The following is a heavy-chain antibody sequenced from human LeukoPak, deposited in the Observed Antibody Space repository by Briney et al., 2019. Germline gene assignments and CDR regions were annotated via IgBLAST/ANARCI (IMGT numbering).Heavy chain of an antibody. CDR2: INSDGSST. CDR1: GFTFSIFW. CDR3: ARERVQLWHLDY. D-gene: IGHD5-18*01. Sequence: QAGGSLRLSCAASGFTFSIFWMHWVRRAPGKGPVWVSRINSDGSSTYYADSVKGRFTISRDNSKNTLYLQMNSLRAEDTAVYYCARERVQLWHLDYWGQGTLVTVSS. V-gene: IGHV3-74*01. J-gene: IGHJ4*02.